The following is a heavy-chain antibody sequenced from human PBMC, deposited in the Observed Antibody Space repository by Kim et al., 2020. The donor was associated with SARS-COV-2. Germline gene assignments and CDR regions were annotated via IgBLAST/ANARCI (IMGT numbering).Heavy chain of an antibody. CDR1: GGSISSGGYY. V-gene: IGHV4-31*03. D-gene: IGHD1-26*01. J-gene: IGHJ5*02. CDR3: ARDSGSPGKNWFDP. Sequence: SETLSLTCTVSGGSISSGGYYWSWIRQHPGKGLEWIGYIYYSGSTYYNPSLKSRVTISVDTSKNQFSLKLSSVTAADTAVYYCARDSGSPGKNWFDPWGREPWSPSPQ. CDR2: IYYSGST.